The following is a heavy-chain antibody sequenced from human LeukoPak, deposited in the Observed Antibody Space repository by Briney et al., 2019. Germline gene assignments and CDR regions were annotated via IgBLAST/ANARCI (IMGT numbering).Heavy chain of an antibody. CDR2: IESKAAGGTL. Sequence: GGSLRLSCAASGLKFSDAWMTWVRQAPGKGLEWVGRIESKAAGGTLHYAAPVKGRFTISRDDSKDTVYLQMNSLKSEDTVVYYCAWSGFHWLARWGQGTLVIVSS. CDR3: AWSGFHWLAR. D-gene: IGHD3-3*01. J-gene: IGHJ5*02. CDR1: GLKFSDAW. V-gene: IGHV3-15*04.